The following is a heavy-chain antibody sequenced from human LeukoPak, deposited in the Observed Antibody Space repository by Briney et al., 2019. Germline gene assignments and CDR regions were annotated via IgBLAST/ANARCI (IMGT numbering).Heavy chain of an antibody. J-gene: IGHJ4*02. Sequence: GRSLRLSCAASGFTLNSYAMHWVRQAPGKGLDWVAVIWYDGSNKYYADSVKGRFTISRDNSKNTLYLQMNSLRAEDTALYYCARAGSGWYEIDSWGQGTLVTVSS. CDR3: ARAGSGWYEIDS. CDR2: IWYDGSNK. V-gene: IGHV3-33*01. CDR1: GFTLNSYA. D-gene: IGHD6-19*01.